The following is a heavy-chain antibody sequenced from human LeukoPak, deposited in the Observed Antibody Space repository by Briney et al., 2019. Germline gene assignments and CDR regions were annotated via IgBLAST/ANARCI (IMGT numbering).Heavy chain of an antibody. CDR1: GDSVSTNIAA. D-gene: IGHD3-16*01. J-gene: IGHJ4*02. V-gene: IGHV6-1*01. CDR3: ARDQGGLDH. Sequence: SQTLSLTCAISGDSVSTNIAAWNWIRQSPSRGLEWLGRTYYRSKWYNEYALSLRGRITIIPDTSKNQFSLQLNSVISEDTAVYYCARDQGGLDHWGQGTLVTVSS. CDR2: TYYRSKWYN.